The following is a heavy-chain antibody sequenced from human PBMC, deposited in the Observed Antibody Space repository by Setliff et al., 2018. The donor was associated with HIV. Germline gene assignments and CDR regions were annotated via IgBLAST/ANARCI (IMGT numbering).Heavy chain of an antibody. CDR3: ARAGGGATDQAFDI. CDR2: IDPNGGAT. J-gene: IGHJ3*02. CDR1: RYTFTSYF. V-gene: IGHV1-46*01. D-gene: IGHD2-2*01. Sequence: ASVKVSCKAFRYTFTSYFLHWVRQAPGQGLEWLGIIDPNGGATNNAQKLQGRLTVTTDTSTGTLYMELSNLRSDDWAVYYCARAGGGATDQAFDIWGQGTMVTVSS.